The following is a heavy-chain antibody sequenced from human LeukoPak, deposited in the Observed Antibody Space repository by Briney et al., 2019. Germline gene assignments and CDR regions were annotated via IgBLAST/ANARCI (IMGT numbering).Heavy chain of an antibody. CDR1: GFTFSDYY. J-gene: IGHJ3*02. CDR2: ISSSGSTR. Sequence: GGSLRLSCGASGFTFSDYYMSWIRQAPGKGLEGVSHISSSGSTRYYADSVKGRFTISRDNAKNSLYLQMNSLRAEDTAVYYCARARGIVGATTLAFDIWGQGTMVTVSS. D-gene: IGHD1-26*01. CDR3: ARARGIVGATTLAFDI. V-gene: IGHV3-11*04.